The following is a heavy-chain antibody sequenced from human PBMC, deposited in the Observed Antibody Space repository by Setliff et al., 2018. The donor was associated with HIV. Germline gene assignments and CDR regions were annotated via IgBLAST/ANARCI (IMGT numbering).Heavy chain of an antibody. D-gene: IGHD3-3*01. Sequence: ASLKVSCKASGYTFTSYGISWVRQAPGQGLEWMGWINPKFGGTLYAQKFQDRVVMTRDLSTTTVYMELSRLTSGDTALYFCARDLSTHWSGYSLAYWGQGTPVTVSS. CDR2: INPKFGGT. J-gene: IGHJ4*02. CDR1: GYTFTSYG. V-gene: IGHV1-2*02. CDR3: ARDLSTHWSGYSLAY.